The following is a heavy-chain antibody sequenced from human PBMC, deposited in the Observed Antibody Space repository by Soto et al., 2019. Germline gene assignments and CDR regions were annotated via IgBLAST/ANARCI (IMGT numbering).Heavy chain of an antibody. J-gene: IGHJ3*02. CDR1: GFTFSSYW. V-gene: IGHV3-7*04. Sequence: EVQLMESGGGLVQPGGSLRLSFAASGFTFSSYWMSWVRQAPGKGLEWVANIKQDGSEKYYVDSVKGRFTISRDNAKNSLYLQVNGLRAEDTAVYYCARDYRGPDTFDIWGQGTMVTVSS. CDR2: IKQDGSEK. D-gene: IGHD1-26*01. CDR3: ARDYRGPDTFDI.